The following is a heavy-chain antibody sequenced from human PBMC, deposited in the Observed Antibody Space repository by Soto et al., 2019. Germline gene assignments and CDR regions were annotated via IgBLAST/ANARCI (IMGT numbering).Heavy chain of an antibody. J-gene: IGHJ6*02. D-gene: IGHD3-9*01. CDR2: ISGSGGST. Sequence: PGGSLRLSCAASGFTFSSYAMSWVRQAPGKGLEWVSAISGSGGSTYYADSVKGRFTISRDNSKNTLYLQMNSLRAEDTAVYYCAKVAGADLQYFIRPPDVWGQGNTVTVSS. V-gene: IGHV3-23*01. CDR3: AKVAGADLQYFIRPPDV. CDR1: GFTFSSYA.